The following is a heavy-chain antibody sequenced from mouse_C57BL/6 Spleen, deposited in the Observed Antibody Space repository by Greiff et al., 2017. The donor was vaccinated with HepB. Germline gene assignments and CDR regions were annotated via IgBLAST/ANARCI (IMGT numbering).Heavy chain of an antibody. CDR3: ARDQDYYGSSYPFDY. J-gene: IGHJ2*01. CDR1: GYSITSGYY. CDR2: ISYDGSN. V-gene: IGHV3-6*01. Sequence: EVKVEESGPGLVKPSQSLSLTCSVTGYSITSGYYWNWIRQFPGNKLEWMGYISYDGSNNYNPSLKNRISITRDTSKNQFFLKLNSVTTEDTATYYCARDQDYYGSSYPFDYWGQGTTLTVSS. D-gene: IGHD1-1*01.